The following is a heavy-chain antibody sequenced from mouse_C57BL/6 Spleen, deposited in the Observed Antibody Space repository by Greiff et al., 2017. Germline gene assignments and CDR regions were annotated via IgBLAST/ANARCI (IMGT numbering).Heavy chain of an antibody. Sequence: VQLVESGAELVKPGASVKISCKASGYTFTDYYINWVKQSPGPGLAWLGNIGPGRGSPYYNEKFKGKATLTADKSSSTAYMQLSRLTSEDSAVYFCARKNSNYGAMDYWGQGTSVTVAS. CDR1: GYTFTDYY. V-gene: IGHV1-77*01. CDR3: ARKNSNYGAMDY. J-gene: IGHJ4*01. D-gene: IGHD2-5*01. CDR2: IGPGRGSP.